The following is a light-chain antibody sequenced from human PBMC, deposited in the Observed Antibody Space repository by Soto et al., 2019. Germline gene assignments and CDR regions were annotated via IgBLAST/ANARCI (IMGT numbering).Light chain of an antibody. V-gene: IGLV2-14*01. J-gene: IGLJ1*01. CDR2: DVS. CDR3: SSYTTSSTYV. CDR1: SSDLGGYNY. Sequence: QSALTQPASVSGSPRQSITISCTGTSSDLGGYNYVSWYQQHPGKAPKLIIYDVSKRPSGVSDRFSGSKSGNTASLTISGLQAEDEADYYCSSYTTSSTYVFGTGTKVTVL.